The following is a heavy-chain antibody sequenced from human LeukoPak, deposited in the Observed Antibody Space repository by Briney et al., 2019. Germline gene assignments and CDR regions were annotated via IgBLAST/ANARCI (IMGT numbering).Heavy chain of an antibody. CDR3: ARFCYGSGNYRKFDY. CDR1: GYTLTNHY. J-gene: IGHJ4*02. CDR2: INPSGGST. D-gene: IGHD3-10*01. V-gene: IGHV1-46*01. Sequence: GASVKVSCKASGYTLTNHYMHWVRQAPGQGFEWMGQINPSGGSTTYAQKFQGRVTMTRDTSTSTVYMELSSLEPEDTAVYYCARFCYGSGNYRKFDYWGQGTLVTVSS.